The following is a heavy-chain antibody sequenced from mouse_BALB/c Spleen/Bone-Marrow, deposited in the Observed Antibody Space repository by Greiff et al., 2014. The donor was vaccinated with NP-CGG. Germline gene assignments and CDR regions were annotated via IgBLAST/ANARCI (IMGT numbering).Heavy chain of an antibody. J-gene: IGHJ4*01. CDR1: GFSLTSYG. D-gene: IGHD1-1*01. CDR3: AKNIGYYYGSSYYAMDY. Sequence: QVHVKQSGPSLVQPSQSLSITCTVSGFSLTSYGVHWVRQSPGKGLEWLGVIWRGGSTDYNAAFMSRLSITKDNSKSQVFFKMNSLQADDTAIYYCAKNIGYYYGSSYYAMDYWGQGTSVTVSS. V-gene: IGHV2-5-1*01. CDR2: IWRGGST.